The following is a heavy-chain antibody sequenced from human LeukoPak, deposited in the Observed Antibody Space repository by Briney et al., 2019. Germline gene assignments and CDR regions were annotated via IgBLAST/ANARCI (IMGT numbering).Heavy chain of an antibody. D-gene: IGHD3-9*01. CDR1: GGSISGHY. V-gene: IGHV4-59*11. J-gene: IGHJ4*02. Sequence: SETLSLTCTVSGGSISGHYWTWIRQPPGKGLEWIGYIYYSGSTNYNPSLKSRVTISVDTSKNQFSLKLSSVTAADTAVYYCAGDISTGYYQFDYWGQGTLVTVSS. CDR3: AGDISTGYYQFDY. CDR2: IYYSGST.